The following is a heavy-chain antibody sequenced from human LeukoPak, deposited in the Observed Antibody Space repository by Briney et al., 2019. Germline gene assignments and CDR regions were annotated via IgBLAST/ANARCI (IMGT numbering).Heavy chain of an antibody. V-gene: IGHV3-15*01. CDR2: IKSKTDGGTT. J-gene: IGHJ4*02. Sequence: GGSLRLSCAASGFTFSNAWMSWVRQAPGKGLEWVGRIKSKTDGGTTDYAAPVKGRFTISRDHSKNTLYLQMNSLKTEDTAVYYCTTDLGGYSYGSDYWGQGTLVTVSS. CDR3: TTDLGGYSYGSDY. D-gene: IGHD5-18*01. CDR1: GFTFSNAW.